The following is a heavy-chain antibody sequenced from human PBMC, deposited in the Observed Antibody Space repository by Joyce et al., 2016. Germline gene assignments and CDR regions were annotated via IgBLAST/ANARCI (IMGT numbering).Heavy chain of an antibody. J-gene: IGHJ4*02. CDR1: GFTFSSYS. CDR2: LSSSSSYI. Sequence: EVQLVESGEGLVKPGGSLRLSCAASGFTFSSYSMSWVRQAPGKGLEWVSSLSSSSSYIKYTDSVKGRFTSARDNAKNSLYLQMNSLRVEDTAVYYCARSSYTNGIFDYWGQGTLVTVSS. V-gene: IGHV3-21*01. D-gene: IGHD2-8*01. CDR3: ARSSYTNGIFDY.